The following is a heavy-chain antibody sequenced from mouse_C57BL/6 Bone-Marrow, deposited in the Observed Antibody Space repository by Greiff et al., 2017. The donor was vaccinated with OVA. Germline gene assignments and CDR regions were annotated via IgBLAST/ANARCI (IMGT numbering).Heavy chain of an antibody. V-gene: IGHV1-42*01. CDR3: ARRGLQDFDV. D-gene: IGHD2-13*01. CDR2: INPSTGGT. J-gene: IGHJ1*03. CDR1: GYSFTGYY. Sequence: EVMLVESGPELVKPGASVKISCKASGYSFTGYYMNWVKQSPEKSLEWIGEINPSTGGTTYNQKFKAKATLTVDKSSSTAYMQLKSLTSEDSAVYYCARRGLQDFDVWGTGTTVTVSS.